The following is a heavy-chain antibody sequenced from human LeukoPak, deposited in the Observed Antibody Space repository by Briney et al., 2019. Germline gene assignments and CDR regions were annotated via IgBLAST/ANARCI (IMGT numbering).Heavy chain of an antibody. J-gene: IGHJ4*02. CDR1: GYTFSNYG. Sequence: ASVKVSCKASGYTFSNYGISWVRQAPGQGLEWMGWISAYNGNTNYAQKFQGSVTMTTDTSTSTAYMELRSLRSDDTAVYYCARDDYVWGSLYYFDYWGQGTLVTVSS. V-gene: IGHV1-18*01. CDR2: ISAYNGNT. CDR3: ARDDYVWGSLYYFDY. D-gene: IGHD3-16*01.